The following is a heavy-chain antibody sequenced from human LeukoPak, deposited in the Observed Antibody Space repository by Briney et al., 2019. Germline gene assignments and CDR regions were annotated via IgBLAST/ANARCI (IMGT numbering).Heavy chain of an antibody. J-gene: IGHJ4*02. CDR2: IYYSGSS. V-gene: IGHV4-31*03. D-gene: IGHD2-2*01. Sequence: PSETLSLTCTVSGGSISSSSYYWGWIRQHPGKGLEWIGYIYYSGSSYYNPSLKSRVTMSVDTSKNQFSLKLSSVTAADTVVYYCARDCSTISCPKLDYWGQGTLVTVSS. CDR3: ARDCSTISCPKLDY. CDR1: GGSISSSSYY.